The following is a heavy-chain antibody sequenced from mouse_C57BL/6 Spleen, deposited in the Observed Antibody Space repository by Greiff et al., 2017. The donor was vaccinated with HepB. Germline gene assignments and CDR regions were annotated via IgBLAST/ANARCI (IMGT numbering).Heavy chain of an antibody. J-gene: IGHJ4*01. CDR3: ALRGNMGAMDY. Sequence: EVHLVESGGGLVQPGGSLKLSCAASGFTFSDYYMYWVRQTPEKRLEWVAYISNGGGSTYYPDTVKGRFTISRDNAKNTLYLQMSRLKSEDTAMYYCALRGNMGAMDYWGQGTSVTVSS. CDR1: GFTFSDYY. D-gene: IGHD1-1*01. CDR2: ISNGGGST. V-gene: IGHV5-12*01.